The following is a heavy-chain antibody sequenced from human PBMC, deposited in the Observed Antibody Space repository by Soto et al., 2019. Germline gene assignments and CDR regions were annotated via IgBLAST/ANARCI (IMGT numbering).Heavy chain of an antibody. CDR3: AINQYS. J-gene: IGHJ5*01. Sequence: SETLSLTCSVSGGSLSAHNYHWSWLRQPQDNGLEWIGDISYSVSTNYSPSLKRRVTISVDTSKNQFSLKLSSVTAAYTAAYYCAINQYS. CDR1: GGSLSAHNYH. CDR2: ISYSVST. V-gene: IGHV4-61*01.